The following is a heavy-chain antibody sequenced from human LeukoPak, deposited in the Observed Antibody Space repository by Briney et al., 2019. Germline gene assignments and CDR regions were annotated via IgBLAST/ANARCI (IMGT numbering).Heavy chain of an antibody. CDR1: GFTFDDYG. V-gene: IGHV3-20*04. CDR3: ARWLHLYYYYMDV. D-gene: IGHD3-10*01. CDR2: INWDGGST. Sequence: TGGSLRLSCAASGFTFDDYGMSWVRQAPGKGLEWVSGINWDGGSTVYAESVKGRFTISRDKAKNSLYLQMNSLRAEDTALYYCARWLHLYYYYMDVWGKGTTVTVSS. J-gene: IGHJ6*03.